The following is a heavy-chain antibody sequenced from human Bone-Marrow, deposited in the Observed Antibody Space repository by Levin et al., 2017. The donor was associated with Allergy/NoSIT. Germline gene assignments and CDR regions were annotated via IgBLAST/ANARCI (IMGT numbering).Heavy chain of an antibody. J-gene: IGHJ4*02. V-gene: IGHV1-8*01. CDR2: MNPKSGST. Sequence: PGESLKISCRASGYTFSNYDINWVRQAPGQGLEWMGWMNPKSGSTGYEQKFRNRVTFTSNTSNNTASMELKSLNSDDTAIYYCARVVAASKGWYYVDSWGQGTLITVSP. D-gene: IGHD6-19*01. CDR1: GYTFSNYD. CDR3: ARVVAASKGWYYVDS.